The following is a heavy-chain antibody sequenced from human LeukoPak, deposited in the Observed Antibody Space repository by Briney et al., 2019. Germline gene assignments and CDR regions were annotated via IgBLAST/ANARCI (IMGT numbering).Heavy chain of an antibody. CDR1: GFTFSSYS. J-gene: IGHJ4*02. CDR3: ARDSCFIKTCLDY. V-gene: IGHV3-21*01. CDR2: ISSSSSYI. Sequence: GGSLRLSCAASGFTFSSYSMNWVRQAPGKGLEWVSSISSSSSYIYYADSVKGRFTISRDNAKNSLYLQMNSLRAEDTAVYYCARDSCFIKTCLDYWGQGTLVTVSS. D-gene: IGHD3-10*01.